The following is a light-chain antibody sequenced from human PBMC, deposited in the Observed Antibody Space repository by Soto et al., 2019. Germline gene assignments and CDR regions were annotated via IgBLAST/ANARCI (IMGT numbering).Light chain of an antibody. V-gene: IGKV3-20*01. CDR1: QSVSSNY. Sequence: ETVLTQSPGTLSLSPGERATFSCRASQSVSSNYLAWSQQKPGQAPRLLIYGASFRATGIPDRFSGSGSGTDFTLTISRLEPEDFAVYYCQHYGNSPPGTFGQGTKVDIK. J-gene: IGKJ1*01. CDR2: GAS. CDR3: QHYGNSPPGT.